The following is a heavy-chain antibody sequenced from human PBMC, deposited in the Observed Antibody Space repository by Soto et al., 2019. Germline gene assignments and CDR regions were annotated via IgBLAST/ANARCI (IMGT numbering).Heavy chain of an antibody. V-gene: IGHV4-59*01. D-gene: IGHD3-9*01. CDR2: IYYSGST. Sequence: SETLSLTCTVSGGSISSYYWSWIRQPPGKGLEWIGYIYYSGSTNYNPSLKSRVTISVDTSKNQFSLKLSSVTAADTAVYYCARGASYYDILTGYYTDPPPFDYWGQGTLVTVSS. CDR3: ARGASYYDILTGYYTDPPPFDY. J-gene: IGHJ4*02. CDR1: GGSISSYY.